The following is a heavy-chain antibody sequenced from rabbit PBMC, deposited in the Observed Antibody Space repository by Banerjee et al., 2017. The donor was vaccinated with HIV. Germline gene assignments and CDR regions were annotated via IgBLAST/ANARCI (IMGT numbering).Heavy chain of an antibody. D-gene: IGHD2-1*01. CDR1: GIDFSSYS. CDR3: VRSSIATMTMVITAGSSYPYYFNL. J-gene: IGHJ4*01. Sequence: QQQLEESGGGLVKPGGTLTLTCKASGIDFSSYSMGWVRQAPGKGLEWIACIYAGSSGSTDYASWAKGRFTISKTSSTTVTLQMTSLTAADTATYFCVRSSIATMTMVITAGSSYPYYFNLWGPGTLVTVS. CDR2: IYAGSSGST. V-gene: IGHV1S45*01.